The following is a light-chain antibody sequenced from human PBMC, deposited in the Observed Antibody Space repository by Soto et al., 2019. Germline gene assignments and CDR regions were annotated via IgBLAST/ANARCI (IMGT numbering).Light chain of an antibody. CDR2: AAS. CDR3: QQSYSTPSIT. CDR1: QTIRSH. V-gene: IGKV1-39*01. J-gene: IGKJ5*01. Sequence: DIQMTHSPSSLSASVGDSVMITCRASQTIRSHLNWYQQKPGEAPDLLIYAASTLQTGVPSRFSGSGSGTDFTLTISSLQPEDFATYYCQQSYSTPSITFGQGTRLEIK.